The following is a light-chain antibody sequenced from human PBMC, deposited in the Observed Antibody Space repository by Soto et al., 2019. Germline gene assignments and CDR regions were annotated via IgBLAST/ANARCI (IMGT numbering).Light chain of an antibody. V-gene: IGLV1-44*01. J-gene: IGLJ2*01. CDR3: AAWDASLNGRV. Sequence: QSVLTQPPSASGTPGQGVSISCSGSFSNLKTNTVNWYQQFPGTAPKLLIYSNNQRPSGVPDRFSGSKSGTSASRDISGLQSEDEADYYCAAWDASLNGRVFGGGTKLTVL. CDR2: SNN. CDR1: FSNLKTNT.